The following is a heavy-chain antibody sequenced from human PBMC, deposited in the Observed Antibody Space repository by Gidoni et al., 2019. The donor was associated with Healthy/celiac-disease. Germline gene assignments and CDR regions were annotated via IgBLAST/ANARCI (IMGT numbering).Heavy chain of an antibody. CDR3: ARDPLLAPHYDSSGYYLGYFDY. Sequence: QVQLQESGPGLVKPSETLSLTCTVSGGSISSYYWSWIRQPPGKGLEWIGYIYYSGSTNYNPSLKSRVTISVDTSKNQFSLKLSSVTAADTAVYYCARDPLLAPHYDSSGYYLGYFDYWGQGTLVTVSS. D-gene: IGHD3-22*01. CDR2: IYYSGST. V-gene: IGHV4-59*01. CDR1: GGSISSYY. J-gene: IGHJ4*02.